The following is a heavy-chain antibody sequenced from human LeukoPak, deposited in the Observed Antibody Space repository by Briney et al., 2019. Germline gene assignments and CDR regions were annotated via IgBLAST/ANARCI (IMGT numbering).Heavy chain of an antibody. J-gene: IGHJ5*02. CDR3: AREHYYDSSGYSPWFDP. CDR1: GGSISSSSYY. CDR2: IYYSGST. Sequence: SETLSLTCTVSGGSISSSSYYWGWIRQPPGKGLEWIGSIYYSGSTYYNPSPKSRVTISVDTSKNQFSLKLSSVTAADTAVYYCAREHYYDSSGYSPWFDPWGQGTLVTVSS. V-gene: IGHV4-39*07. D-gene: IGHD3-22*01.